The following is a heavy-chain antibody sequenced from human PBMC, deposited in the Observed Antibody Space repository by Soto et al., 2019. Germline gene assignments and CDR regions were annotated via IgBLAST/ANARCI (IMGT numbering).Heavy chain of an antibody. CDR1: GFTFSSYS. Sequence: EVQLVESGGGLVQPGGSLRLSCAASGFTFSSYSMNWVRQAPGKGLEWVSYISSSSSTIYYADSVKGRFTISRDNAKNSVYMPMNYLTAADPDVYSCARDLNCGHFDYCGQGTLVTVSS. CDR3: ARDLNCGHFDY. D-gene: IGHD1-1*01. V-gene: IGHV3-48*01. CDR2: ISSSSSTI. J-gene: IGHJ4*02.